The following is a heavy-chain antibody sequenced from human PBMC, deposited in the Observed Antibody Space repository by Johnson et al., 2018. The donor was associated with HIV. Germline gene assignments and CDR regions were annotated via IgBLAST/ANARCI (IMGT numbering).Heavy chain of an antibody. CDR2: IRYDGSNK. Sequence: QLVESGGGVVQPGGSLRLSCAASGFSFSTYDLHWVRQAPGKGLEWVTFIRYDGSNKYYADSVKGRFTISRDNSKNTLYLQMNSLRAEDTAVYYCASFSRPRAYDYALGSDAFDIWGQGTMVTVST. D-gene: IGHD3-16*01. J-gene: IGHJ3*02. CDR1: GFSFSTYD. CDR3: ASFSRPRAYDYALGSDAFDI. V-gene: IGHV3-30*02.